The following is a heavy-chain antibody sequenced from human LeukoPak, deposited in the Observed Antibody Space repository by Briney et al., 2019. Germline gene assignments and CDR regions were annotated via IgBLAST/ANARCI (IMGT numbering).Heavy chain of an antibody. D-gene: IGHD4-17*01. CDR3: AKDFLGYGDYVRAFDI. CDR1: GFTFGDCA. V-gene: IGHV3-49*03. J-gene: IGHJ3*02. CDR2: IRSKAYGGTT. Sequence: GGSLRLSCTASGFTFGDCAMSWFRQAPGKGLEWVGFIRSKAYGGTTEYAASVKGRFTISRDDSKSIAYLQMNSLRAEDTALYYCAKDFLGYGDYVRAFDIWGQGTMVTVSS.